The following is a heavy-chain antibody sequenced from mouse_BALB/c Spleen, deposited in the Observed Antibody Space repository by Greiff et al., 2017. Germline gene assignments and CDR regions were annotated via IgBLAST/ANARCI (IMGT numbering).Heavy chain of an antibody. Sequence: VQLQQSGPGLVQPSQSLSITCTVSGFSLTSYGVHWVRQSPGKGLEWLGVIWSGGSTDYNAAFISRLSISKDNSKSQFFFKRNSRQANDTPIYYGARKRGGEGNFDYWGQGTTLTVSS. J-gene: IGHJ2*01. CDR1: GFSLTSYG. CDR3: ARKRGGEGNFDY. CDR2: IWSGGST. V-gene: IGHV2-2*02.